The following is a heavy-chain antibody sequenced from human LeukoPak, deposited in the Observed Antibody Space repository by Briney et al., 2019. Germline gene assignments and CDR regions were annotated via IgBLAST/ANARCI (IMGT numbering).Heavy chain of an antibody. Sequence: PGGSLRLSCTASGFTFGDYAMSWVRQAPGKGLEWVANIKQDGSEKYYVDSVKGRFTISRDNAKNSLYLQMNSLRAEDTAVYYCAKGPAYSSSWYSLLGDYWGQGTLVTVSS. J-gene: IGHJ4*02. CDR1: GFTFGDYA. CDR3: AKGPAYSSSWYSLLGDY. D-gene: IGHD6-13*01. CDR2: IKQDGSEK. V-gene: IGHV3-7*01.